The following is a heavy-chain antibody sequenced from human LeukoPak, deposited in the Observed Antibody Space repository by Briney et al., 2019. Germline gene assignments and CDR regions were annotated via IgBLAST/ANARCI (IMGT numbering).Heavy chain of an antibody. CDR3: AKFEGLCGSANTCYHFDC. CDR2: LSGSGGST. J-gene: IGHJ4*02. Sequence: GGSLRLSCDASGFTFSTYATSWVRQAPGEGLEWVSGLSGSGGSTWYADSVKGRFTISRDNSKNTVYLHMNSLRAEDTAVYYCAKFEGLCGSANTCYHFDCWGQGTLATVSS. V-gene: IGHV3-23*01. D-gene: IGHD2-2*01. CDR1: GFTFSTYA.